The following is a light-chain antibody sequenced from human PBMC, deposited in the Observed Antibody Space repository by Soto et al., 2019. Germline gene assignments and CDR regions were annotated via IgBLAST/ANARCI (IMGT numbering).Light chain of an antibody. Sequence: DIVMTQSPDSLAVSLGERATINCKSSQSVLYSYNNKKYLAWYQQKSGQPPKLLIYWASTRESGVPDRFSGSESGTDFTLTISSLQAEDVAVYYCQQYYTTPLTFGGGTKVEIK. CDR1: QSVLYSYNNKKY. CDR2: WAS. CDR3: QQYYTTPLT. V-gene: IGKV4-1*01. J-gene: IGKJ4*01.